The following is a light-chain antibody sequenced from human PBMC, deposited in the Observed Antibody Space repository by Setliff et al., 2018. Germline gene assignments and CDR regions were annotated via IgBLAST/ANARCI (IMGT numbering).Light chain of an antibody. CDR3: QQLNSFPCT. CDR2: GVS. J-gene: IGKJ4*01. Sequence: DIQLTQSPSFLSASVGDIVTITCRASQGISNFLAWYQQKPGKAPNLLIYGVSTLQNGVPPRFSGSGSGTEFTLTIVNLQPEDFATYFCQQLNSFPCTFGGGTKVDIK. V-gene: IGKV1-9*01. CDR1: QGISNF.